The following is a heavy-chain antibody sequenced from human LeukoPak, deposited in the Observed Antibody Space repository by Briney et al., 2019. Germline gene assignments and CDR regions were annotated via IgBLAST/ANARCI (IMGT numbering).Heavy chain of an antibody. Sequence: QAGGSLRLSCAASEFTVSSNYMSWVRQAPGKGLEWVSVIYSGGSTYYADSVKGRFTISRDSSKNTLYLQMNSLRAEDTAVYYCARDGHYDILTGYFQDWGQGTLVTVSS. CDR2: IYSGGST. D-gene: IGHD3-9*01. V-gene: IGHV3-66*01. CDR1: EFTVSSNY. CDR3: ARDGHYDILTGYFQD. J-gene: IGHJ1*01.